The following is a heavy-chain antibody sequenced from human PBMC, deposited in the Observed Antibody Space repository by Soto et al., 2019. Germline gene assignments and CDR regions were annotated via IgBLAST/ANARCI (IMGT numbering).Heavy chain of an antibody. CDR3: AREEVYCRGGSCCRSAFDL. V-gene: IGHV3-21*01. J-gene: IGHJ3*01. CDR1: GFASRDFS. CDR2: TVNYSPNL. D-gene: IGHD2-15*01. Sequence: EVQLVESGGGLVKPGGSLRLSCAASGFASRDFSINWVRQAPGKGLQWVSSTVNYSPNLYYADSVKGRFTISRDNAKNSVYLKMASPRFVDTAGYYCAREEVYCRGGSCCRSAFDLWGQGTVVTVSS.